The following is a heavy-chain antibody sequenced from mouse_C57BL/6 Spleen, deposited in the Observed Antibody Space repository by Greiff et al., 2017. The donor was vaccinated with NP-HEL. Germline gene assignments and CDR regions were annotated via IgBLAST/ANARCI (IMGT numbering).Heavy chain of an antibody. D-gene: IGHD2-4*01. Sequence: EVKLQESVAELVRPGASVKLSCTASGFNIKNTYMHWVKQRPEQGLEWIGRIDPANGNTKYAPKFQGKATITADTTSNTAYLQLSSLTSEDTAIYYCAKGVYYDYDRSFAYWGQGTLVTVSA. J-gene: IGHJ3*01. CDR1: GFNIKNTY. V-gene: IGHV14-3*01. CDR3: AKGVYYDYDRSFAY. CDR2: IDPANGNT.